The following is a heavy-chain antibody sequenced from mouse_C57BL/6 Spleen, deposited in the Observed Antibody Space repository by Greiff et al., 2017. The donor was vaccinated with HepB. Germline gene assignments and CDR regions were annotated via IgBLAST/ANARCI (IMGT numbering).Heavy chain of an antibody. CDR3: ARGGGTLDY. J-gene: IGHJ2*01. D-gene: IGHD3-3*01. CDR2: INYDGSST. Sequence: EVMLVESEGGLVQPGSSMKLSCTASGFTFSDYYMAWVRQVPEKGLEWVANINYDGSSTYYLDSLKSRFIISRDNAKNILYLQMSSLKSEDTATYYCARGGGTLDYWGQGTTLTVSS. CDR1: GFTFSDYY. V-gene: IGHV5-16*01.